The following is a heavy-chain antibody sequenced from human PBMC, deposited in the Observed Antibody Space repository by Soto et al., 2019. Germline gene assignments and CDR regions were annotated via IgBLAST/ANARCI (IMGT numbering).Heavy chain of an antibody. D-gene: IGHD6-19*01. Sequence: ETLSLTCTVSGGSISSYYWSWIRQPPGKGLEWIGYIYHSGSTNYNPSLKSRVTISVDPSKNQFSLKLSSVTAADTAVYYCARGRSSGWNRLDCRRPATPAPVS. V-gene: IGHV4-59*01. CDR2: IYHSGST. CDR1: GGSISSYY. J-gene: IGHJ4*02. CDR3: ARGRSSGWNRLDC.